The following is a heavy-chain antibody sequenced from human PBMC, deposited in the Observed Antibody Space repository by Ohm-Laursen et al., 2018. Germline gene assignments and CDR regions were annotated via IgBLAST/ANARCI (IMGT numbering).Heavy chain of an antibody. CDR1: GGSFSGYY. J-gene: IGHJ4*02. V-gene: IGHV4-34*01. CDR3: GGGSGNTGRFHF. D-gene: IGHD3-3*01. Sequence: TLSLTCAVYGGSFSGYYWTWIRQSPGKGLEWIGEINHSGSTNYNPSLKSRVTFSVDTSKNQFSLKLSSVTAADTAVYYCGGGSGNTGRFHFWSQGTLVTVSS. CDR2: INHSGST.